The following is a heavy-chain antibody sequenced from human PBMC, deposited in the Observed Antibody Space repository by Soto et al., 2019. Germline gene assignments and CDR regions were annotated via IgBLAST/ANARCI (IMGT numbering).Heavy chain of an antibody. D-gene: IGHD2-2*01. CDR1: GYTFTSYA. Sequence: QVQLVQSGAEEKKPGASVKVSCKASGYTFTSYAIHWVRQAPGQRLEWMGWINAGNGNTKYSQKFQGRVTITRDTSGSTAYRGARSLRTGDTAVYYCARGRGGGASRGDYWGQGTLVTVSS. CDR3: ARGRGGGASRGDY. CDR2: INAGNGNT. V-gene: IGHV1-3*05. J-gene: IGHJ4*02.